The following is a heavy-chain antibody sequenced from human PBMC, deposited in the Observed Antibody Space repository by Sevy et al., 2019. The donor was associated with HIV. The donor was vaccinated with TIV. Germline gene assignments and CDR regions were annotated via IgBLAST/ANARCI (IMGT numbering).Heavy chain of an antibody. V-gene: IGHV1-18*01. D-gene: IGHD2-8*02. CDR1: GYTFSSYG. CDR3: ARDKSVQVVYGVIRNLYGMDA. Sequence: ASVKVSCKASGYTFSSYGISWVRQAPGQGLEWMGWIDTYNGNTNYAQKFQGRVTVTTDTSTSTAYMELRSLRSDDTAIYYCARDKSVQVVYGVIRNLYGMDAWGQGTTVTVSS. J-gene: IGHJ6*02. CDR2: IDTYNGNT.